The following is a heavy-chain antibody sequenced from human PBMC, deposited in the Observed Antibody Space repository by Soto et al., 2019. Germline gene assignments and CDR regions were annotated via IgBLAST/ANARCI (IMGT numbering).Heavy chain of an antibody. Sequence: PSETLSLTCTVSGGSISSYYWSWIRQPPGKGLEWIGYIYYSGSTNYNPSLKSRVTISVDTSKNQFSLKLSSVTAADTAVYYCAGAAAGGGTFDYWGQGTLVTVSS. J-gene: IGHJ4*02. CDR1: GGSISSYY. D-gene: IGHD6-13*01. CDR2: IYYSGST. CDR3: AGAAAGGGTFDY. V-gene: IGHV4-59*01.